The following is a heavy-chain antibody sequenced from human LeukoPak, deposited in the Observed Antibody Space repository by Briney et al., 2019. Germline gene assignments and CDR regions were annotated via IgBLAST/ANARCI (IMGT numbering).Heavy chain of an antibody. CDR2: ISWNSGSI. Sequence: GGSLRLSCAASGFTFDDYAMHWVRQAPGKGLEWVSGISWNSGSIGYADSVKGRFTISRDNGKNSLYLQMSSLRAEDTAVYYCVGESTSSTDYWGQGTLVTVSS. V-gene: IGHV3-9*01. J-gene: IGHJ4*02. CDR3: VGESTSSTDY. CDR1: GFTFDDYA. D-gene: IGHD6-6*01.